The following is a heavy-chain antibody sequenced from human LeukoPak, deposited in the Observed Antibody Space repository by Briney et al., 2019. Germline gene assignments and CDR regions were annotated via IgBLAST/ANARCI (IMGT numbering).Heavy chain of an antibody. Sequence: GGSLRLSCAASGFTFSSYGMHWVRQAPGKGLEWVAVISYDGSNKYYADSVKGRLTISRDNSKNTLYLQMNSLRAEDTAVYYCAKTSAAGTFDYWGQGTLVTVSS. CDR3: AKTSAAGTFDY. V-gene: IGHV3-30*18. J-gene: IGHJ4*02. CDR2: ISYDGSNK. D-gene: IGHD6-13*01. CDR1: GFTFSSYG.